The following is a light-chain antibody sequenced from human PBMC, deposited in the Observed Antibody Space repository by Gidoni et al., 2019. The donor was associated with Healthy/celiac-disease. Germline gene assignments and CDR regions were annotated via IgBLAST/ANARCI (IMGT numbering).Light chain of an antibody. CDR3: QAWDSSTVV. CDR1: KLGDKY. CDR2: QDS. J-gene: IGLJ2*01. Sequence: SYVLTQPPSVSVSSGQTASISCSGGKLGDKYACWDQKKPGQSPVLVIYQDSKRRSGIPERFAGSNSGNTATLTISGTQAMDEADYYCQAWDSSTVVFGGGTKLTVL. V-gene: IGLV3-1*01.